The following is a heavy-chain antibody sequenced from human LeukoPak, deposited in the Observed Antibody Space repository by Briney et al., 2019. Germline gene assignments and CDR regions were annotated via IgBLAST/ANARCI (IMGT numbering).Heavy chain of an antibody. CDR1: GGSISSYY. CDR3: ARAMTTVVTGDAFDI. CDR2: IYHSGST. V-gene: IGHV4-38-2*02. Sequence: PSETLSLTCTVSGGSISSYYWSWIRQPPGKGLEWIGSIYHSGSTYYNPSLKSRVTISVDTSKNQFSLKLSSVTAADTAVYYCARAMTTVVTGDAFDIWGQGTMVTVSS. J-gene: IGHJ3*02. D-gene: IGHD4-23*01.